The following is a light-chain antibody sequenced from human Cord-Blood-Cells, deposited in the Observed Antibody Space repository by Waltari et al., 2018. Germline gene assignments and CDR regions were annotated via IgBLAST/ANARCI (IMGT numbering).Light chain of an antibody. CDR3: QQYGSSPRT. V-gene: IGKV3-20*01. Sequence: EIVLTQSPGTLSLSPGERATLSCRASQSVSSSYLAWYRQKPGQAPRLLIYGASSRATGIPDRFSGSVSGTDFTLTISRLEPEDFAVYYCQQYGSSPRTFGQGTKLEIK. J-gene: IGKJ2*01. CDR2: GAS. CDR1: QSVSSSY.